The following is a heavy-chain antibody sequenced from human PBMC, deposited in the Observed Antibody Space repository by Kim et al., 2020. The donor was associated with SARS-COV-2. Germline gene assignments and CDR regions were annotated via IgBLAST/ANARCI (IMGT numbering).Heavy chain of an antibody. CDR1: GFTFSTHA. J-gene: IGHJ4*02. D-gene: IGHD5-12*01. V-gene: IGHV3-30*04. CDR2: IFNDGSNK. Sequence: GGSLRLSCVASGFTFSTHAMHWARQAPGKGLEWVAIIFNDGSNKLYADSVKGRFTISRDNSENTVYLQMNSLRADDTAVYYCAREVGLNWGQGTLVTVSS. CDR3: AREVGLN.